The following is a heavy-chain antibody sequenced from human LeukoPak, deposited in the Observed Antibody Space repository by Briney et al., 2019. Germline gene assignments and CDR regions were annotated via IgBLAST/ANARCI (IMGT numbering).Heavy chain of an antibody. D-gene: IGHD5-18*01. CDR1: GGSISSYY. Sequence: SETLSLTCTVSGGSISSYYWSWIRQPAGKGLEWIGRIYTSGSTNYNPSLKSRVAMSVDTSKNQFSLKLSSVTAADAAVYYCARDFGYSYGFGDAFDIWGQGTMVTVSS. CDR2: IYTSGST. J-gene: IGHJ3*02. V-gene: IGHV4-4*07. CDR3: ARDFGYSYGFGDAFDI.